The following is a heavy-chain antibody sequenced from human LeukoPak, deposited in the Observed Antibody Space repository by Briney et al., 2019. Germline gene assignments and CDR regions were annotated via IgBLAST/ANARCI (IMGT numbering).Heavy chain of an antibody. V-gene: IGHV3-13*01. CDR3: ARGPPRGKYYYMDV. J-gene: IGHJ6*03. Sequence: EAGGSLRLSCAASGFTFSSFDMHWVRQPTGQGLEWVSTIGTASDTYYPGSVEGRFTLSRDNAENSLYLQMNSLTAGDTAVYYCARGPPRGKYYYMDVWGKGTTVTVSS. D-gene: IGHD1-1*01. CDR1: GFTFSSFD. CDR2: IGTASDT.